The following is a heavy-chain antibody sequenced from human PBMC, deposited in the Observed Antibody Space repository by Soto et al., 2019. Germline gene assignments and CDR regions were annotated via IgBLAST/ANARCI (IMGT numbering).Heavy chain of an antibody. CDR1: GFTFSSYS. CDR2: ISSSSSYI. D-gene: IGHD3-3*01. J-gene: IGHJ6*02. CDR3: ARGSAIFGVVIIEPWFYYYYGMDV. Sequence: PGGSLRLSCAASGFTFSSYSMNWVRQAPGKGLEWVSSISSSSSYIYYADSVKGRFTISRDNAKNSLYLQMNSLRAEDTAVYYCARGSAIFGVVIIEPWFYYYYGMDVWGQGTTVTVS. V-gene: IGHV3-21*01.